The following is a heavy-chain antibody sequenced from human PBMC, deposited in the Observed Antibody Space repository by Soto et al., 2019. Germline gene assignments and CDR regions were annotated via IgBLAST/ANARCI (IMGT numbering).Heavy chain of an antibody. J-gene: IGHJ1*01. CDR2: IYYSGSI. CDR1: GGSISSSSYY. V-gene: IGHV4-39*01. D-gene: IGHD6-19*01. Sequence: SETLSLTCTVSGGSISSSSYYWGWIRQPPGKGLEWIGSIYYSGSIYYNPSLKSRVTISVDTSKNQFSLKLSSVTAADTAVYYCARHLAVAGSEYFQHWGQGTLVTVSS. CDR3: ARHLAVAGSEYFQH.